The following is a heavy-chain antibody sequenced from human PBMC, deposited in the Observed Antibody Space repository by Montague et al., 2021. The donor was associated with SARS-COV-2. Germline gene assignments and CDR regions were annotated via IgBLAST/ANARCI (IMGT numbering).Heavy chain of an antibody. CDR3: ARTTTRMLYPENAFDI. D-gene: IGHD2-15*01. CDR1: GDSVSSNTAT. CDR2: TYYRSKWYH. J-gene: IGHJ3*02. Sequence: CAISGDSVSSNTATWNWIRQSPSRGLERLGRTYYRSKWYHDYATSLKSRITINPDTSKNQFPLQLSSVAPEDTAVFYCARTTTRMLYPENAFDIWGQGTMVTVSS. V-gene: IGHV6-1*01.